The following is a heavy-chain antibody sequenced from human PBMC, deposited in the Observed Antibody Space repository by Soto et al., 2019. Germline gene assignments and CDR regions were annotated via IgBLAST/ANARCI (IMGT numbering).Heavy chain of an antibody. Sequence: PSETLSLTCTVSGGSISSSSYYWGWIRQPPGKGLEWIGSIYYSGSTYYNPSLKSRVTISVDTSKNQFSLKLSSVTAADTAVYYCARHKVVPAAIREYNWFDPWGQGTLVTVSS. CDR3: ARHKVVPAAIREYNWFDP. V-gene: IGHV4-39*01. J-gene: IGHJ5*02. D-gene: IGHD2-2*02. CDR2: IYYSGST. CDR1: GGSISSSSYY.